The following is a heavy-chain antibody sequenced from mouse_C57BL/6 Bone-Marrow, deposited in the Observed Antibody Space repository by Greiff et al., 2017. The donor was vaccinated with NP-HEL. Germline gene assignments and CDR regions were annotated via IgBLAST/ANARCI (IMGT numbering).Heavy chain of an antibody. CDR3: AKLTAAWFAY. V-gene: IGHV5-4*01. D-gene: IGHD4-1*01. CDR1: GFTFSSYS. CDR2: ISDGGSYT. J-gene: IGHJ3*01. Sequence: EVQLVESGGGFVKPGGSLKLSCAASGFTFSSYSMPWVRQTPGKRLEWVATISDGGSYTYYPDNVKGRFTISRDNAKNNLYLQMSHLKSEDKAIYYCAKLTAAWFAYWGQGTLVTVSA.